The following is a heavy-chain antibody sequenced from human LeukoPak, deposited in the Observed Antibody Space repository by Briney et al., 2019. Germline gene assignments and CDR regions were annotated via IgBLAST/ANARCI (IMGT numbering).Heavy chain of an antibody. CDR1: GYTFTSYD. D-gene: IGHD3-22*01. CDR3: ARDSPDDSSGRYYFDY. Sequence: EASVKVSCKASGYTFTSYDINWVRQATGQGLEWMGWMNPNSGNTGYAQKFQGRVTMTRNTSISTAYMELSSLRSEDTAVYYCARDSPDDSSGRYYFDYWGQGTLVTVSS. CDR2: MNPNSGNT. V-gene: IGHV1-8*01. J-gene: IGHJ4*02.